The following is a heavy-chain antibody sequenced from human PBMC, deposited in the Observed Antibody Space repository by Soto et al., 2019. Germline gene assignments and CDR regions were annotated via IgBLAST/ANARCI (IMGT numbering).Heavy chain of an antibody. V-gene: IGHV6-1*01. D-gene: IGHD3-10*01. CDR3: VRDRYSSSGWFDP. CDR2: TYYRSRFFS. J-gene: IGHJ5*02. CDR1: GDSVFSNSAA. Sequence: SQTLSLTCAISGDSVFSNSAAWNWIRQSPSGGPEWLGRTYYRSRFFSDYAESVKSRIIINPDTSKNQFSLQLKSVTPEDTAVYYCVRDRYSSSGWFDPWGQGAPVTVSS.